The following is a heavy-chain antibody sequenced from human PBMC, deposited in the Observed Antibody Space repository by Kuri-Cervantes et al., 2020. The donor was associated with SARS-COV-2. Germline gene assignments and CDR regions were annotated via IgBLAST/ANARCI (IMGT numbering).Heavy chain of an antibody. V-gene: IGHV4-34*01. CDR2: INHSGST. CDR3: ARAVYDFWSGYSHYYYYYGKDV. D-gene: IGHD3-3*01. Sequence: ESLKISCTVSGASISSSTYYWSWIRQPPGKGLEWIGEINHSGSTNYNPSLKSRVTISVDTSKNQFSLKLSSVTAADTAVYYCARAVYDFWSGYSHYYYYYGKDVWGQATTATVSS. CDR1: GASISSSTYY. J-gene: IGHJ6*02.